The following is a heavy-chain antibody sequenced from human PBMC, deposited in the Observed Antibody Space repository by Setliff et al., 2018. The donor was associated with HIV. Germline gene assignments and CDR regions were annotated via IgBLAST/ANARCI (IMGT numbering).Heavy chain of an antibody. CDR2: IYYSGST. CDR1: GDSLSSDYYY. CDR3: ARDFLRSGYFDS. Sequence: LSLTCTVSGDSLSSDYYYWTWIRQHPEEGLEWIGYIYYSGSTLYNPSLRSRLSMSVDTSKNQFSLELSSVTAADTAVYFCARDFLRSGYFDSWGQGKLVTVSS. D-gene: IGHD4-17*01. J-gene: IGHJ4*02. V-gene: IGHV4-31*03.